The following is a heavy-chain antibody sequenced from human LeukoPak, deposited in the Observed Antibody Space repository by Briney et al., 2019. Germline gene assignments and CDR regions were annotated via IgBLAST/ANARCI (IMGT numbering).Heavy chain of an antibody. V-gene: IGHV3-23*01. Sequence: GGSLRLSCAASGFSFSGYAMSWIRQAPGKGLEWVSGISGSGGYTHYADSVKGRFTISRDNPKKTLYLEVFSLRADDTAVYYCAKSGSYERWFDPWGQGTLVTVSS. D-gene: IGHD1-26*01. CDR2: ISGSGGYT. CDR3: AKSGSYERWFDP. CDR1: GFSFSGYA. J-gene: IGHJ5*02.